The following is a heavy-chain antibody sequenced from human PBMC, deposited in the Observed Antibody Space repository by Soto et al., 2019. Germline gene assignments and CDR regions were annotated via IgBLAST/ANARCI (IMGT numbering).Heavy chain of an antibody. V-gene: IGHV1-2*06. D-gene: IGHD2-2*01. Sequence: ASVKVSCKASGYIFTGYYINWVRQAPGQGLEWMGRINPSTGGTNSAQNFQGRVIMTTDTSINTAYMEVSRLRSDDTATYYCARTLIVARPAIPTAMDVWGQGPSATASS. CDR1: GYIFTGYY. CDR2: INPSTGGT. J-gene: IGHJ6*02. CDR3: ARTLIVARPAIPTAMDV.